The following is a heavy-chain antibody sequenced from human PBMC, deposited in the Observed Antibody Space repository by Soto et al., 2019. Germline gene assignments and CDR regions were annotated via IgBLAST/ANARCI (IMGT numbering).Heavy chain of an antibody. V-gene: IGHV3-74*01. CDR1: GFTFISYW. Sequence: GGSLRLSCTASGFTFISYWMHWFRQAPGKGLVWVSRINSDGSSTSYADSVKGRFTISRDNAKNTLYLQMNSLRAEDTAVYYCARVQTDEYYDFWSGSYAFDIWGQGTMVTVSS. CDR2: INSDGSST. D-gene: IGHD3-3*01. CDR3: ARVQTDEYYDFWSGSYAFDI. J-gene: IGHJ3*02.